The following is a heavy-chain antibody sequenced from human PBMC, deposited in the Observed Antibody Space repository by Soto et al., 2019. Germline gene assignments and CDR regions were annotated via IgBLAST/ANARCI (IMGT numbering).Heavy chain of an antibody. CDR3: ATLTNPGRSFYYGMDV. J-gene: IGHJ6*02. V-gene: IGHV4-61*01. D-gene: IGHD2-15*01. Sequence: QVQLQESGPGLVKPSETLSLTCTVSGASVSSGTYYWSWIRQPPGKGLEWIGYINYSGNTNYNPSLKRRVTTSXXTXKXXFSLNLRSVTAADAAVYYCATLTNPGRSFYYGMDVWGQGTTVTVSS. CDR1: GASVSSGTYY. CDR2: INYSGNT.